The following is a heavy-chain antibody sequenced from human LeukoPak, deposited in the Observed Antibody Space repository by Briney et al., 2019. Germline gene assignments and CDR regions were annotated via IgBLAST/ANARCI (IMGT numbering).Heavy chain of an antibody. CDR3: ARITLDEAYFNY. V-gene: IGHV4-30-2*01. D-gene: IGHD3-10*01. CDR1: GGSISSGGYS. Sequence: SETLSLTCAVSGGSISSGGYSWSWLRQPPGKGLEWIGYIYHSGSTYYNPSLKSRVTISVDRSKNQFSLKLSSVTAADTAVYYCARITLDEAYFNYWGQGTLVTVSS. CDR2: IYHSGST. J-gene: IGHJ4*02.